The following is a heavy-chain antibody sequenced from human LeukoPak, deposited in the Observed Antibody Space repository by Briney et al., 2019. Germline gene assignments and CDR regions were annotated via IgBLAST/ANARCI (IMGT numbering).Heavy chain of an antibody. CDR1: GYSISSGYY. CDR2: IYHSGST. V-gene: IGHV4-38-2*01. CDR3: ARHGLSYCSSTSCYTGWFDP. Sequence: PSETLSLTCAVSGYSISSGYYWGCIRQPPGKGLEWIGSIYHSGSTYYNPSLKSRVTISVDTSKNQFSLKLSSVTAADTAVYYCARHGLSYCSSTSCYTGWFDPWGQGTLVTVSS. J-gene: IGHJ5*02. D-gene: IGHD2-2*02.